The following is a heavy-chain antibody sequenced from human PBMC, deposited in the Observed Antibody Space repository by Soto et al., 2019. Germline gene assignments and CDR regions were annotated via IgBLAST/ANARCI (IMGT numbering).Heavy chain of an antibody. J-gene: IGHJ6*03. CDR2: ISAYNGNT. Sequence: ASVKVSCKASAYTFTSYDISWVRQAPGQGLEWMGWISAYNGNTNYAQKLQGRVTMTTDTSTSTAYMELRSLRSDDTAVYYCARVVEWVGEFLDYYYCMDVWGKGTTVTVSS. CDR1: AYTFTSYD. V-gene: IGHV1-18*01. CDR3: ARVVEWVGEFLDYYYCMDV. D-gene: IGHD3-10*01.